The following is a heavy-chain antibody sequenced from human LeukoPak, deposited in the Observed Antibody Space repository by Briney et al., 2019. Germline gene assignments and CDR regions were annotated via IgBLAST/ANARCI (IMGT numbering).Heavy chain of an antibody. CDR2: IRYDGSNK. D-gene: IGHD6-13*01. Sequence: GGSLRLSCAASGFTFSSYGMHWVRQAPGKGLERVAFIRYDGSNKYYADSVKGRFTISRDNSKNTLYLQMNSLRAEDTAVYYCAKDHKYRIAAAGRGWYFDYWGQGTLVTVSS. V-gene: IGHV3-30*02. CDR1: GFTFSSYG. CDR3: AKDHKYRIAAAGRGWYFDY. J-gene: IGHJ4*02.